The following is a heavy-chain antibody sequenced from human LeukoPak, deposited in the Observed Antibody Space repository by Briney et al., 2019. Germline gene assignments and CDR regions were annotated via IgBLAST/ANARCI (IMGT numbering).Heavy chain of an antibody. J-gene: IGHJ4*02. CDR3: AKDISHYGSGNIRD. CDR1: GFTFSSYA. D-gene: IGHD3-10*01. V-gene: IGHV3-30*04. CDR2: ISYDGSNK. Sequence: GGSLRLSCAASGFTFSSYAMHWVRQAPGKGLEWVAVISYDGSNKYYADSVKGRFTISRDNAKNSLYLQMNSLRAEDTAVYYCAKDISHYGSGNIRDWGQGTLVTVSS.